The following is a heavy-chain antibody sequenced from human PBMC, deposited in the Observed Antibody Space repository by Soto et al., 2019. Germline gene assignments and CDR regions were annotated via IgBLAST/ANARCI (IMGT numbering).Heavy chain of an antibody. CDR3: ARDIRPRSGAPSDY. J-gene: IGHJ4*02. CDR2: ISSSSSYI. D-gene: IGHD3-10*01. Sequence: GGPLRLSCAASGFTFSSYSMNWVRQAPGKGLEWVSSISSSSSYIYYADSVKGRFTISRDNAKNSLYLQMNSLRAEDTAVYYCARDIRPRSGAPSDYWGQGTLVTVSS. V-gene: IGHV3-21*01. CDR1: GFTFSSYS.